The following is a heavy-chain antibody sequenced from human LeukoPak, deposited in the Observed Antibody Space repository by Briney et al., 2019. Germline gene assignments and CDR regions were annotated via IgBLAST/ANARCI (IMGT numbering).Heavy chain of an antibody. D-gene: IGHD3-3*01. V-gene: IGHV4-39*07. J-gene: IGHJ4*02. CDR3: ASARYDFWSGYYRGIDY. Sequence: SETLSLTCTVSGGSISSGGYYWSWIRQPPGKGLEWIGEINHSGSTNYNPSLKSRVTISVDTSKNQFSLKLSSVTAADTAVYYCASARYDFWSGYYRGIDYWGQGTLVTVSS. CDR2: INHSGST. CDR1: GGSISSGGYY.